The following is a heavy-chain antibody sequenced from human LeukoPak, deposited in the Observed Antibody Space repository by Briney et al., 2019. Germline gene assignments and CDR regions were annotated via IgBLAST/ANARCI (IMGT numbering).Heavy chain of an antibody. CDR3: AREYSSSSGRSFDY. CDR1: GFTFSSYA. CDR2: ISGSGGST. Sequence: PGGSLRLSCAASGFTFSSYAMSWVRQAPGKGLEWVSGISGSGGSTYYADSVKGRFTISRDNSKNSLFRQMNSLRAEDTAVYYCAREYSSSSGRSFDYWGQGTLVTVSS. V-gene: IGHV3-23*01. D-gene: IGHD6-6*01. J-gene: IGHJ4*02.